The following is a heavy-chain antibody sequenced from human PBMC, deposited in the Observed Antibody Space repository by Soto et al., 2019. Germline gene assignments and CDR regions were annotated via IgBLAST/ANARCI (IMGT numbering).Heavy chain of an antibody. CDR1: GYTFTNYW. V-gene: IGHV5-51*01. CDR3: VRPNFGALTHFDF. D-gene: IGHD3-16*01. Sequence: GESLKISCKAIGYTFTNYWIGWVRQTPGKGLEWMGIIFPGDSDTRYNPSFEGQVTVSADESISTAYLQWNTLKASDTAMYYCVRPNFGALTHFDFWGQGTLVTVSS. CDR2: IFPGDSDT. J-gene: IGHJ4*02.